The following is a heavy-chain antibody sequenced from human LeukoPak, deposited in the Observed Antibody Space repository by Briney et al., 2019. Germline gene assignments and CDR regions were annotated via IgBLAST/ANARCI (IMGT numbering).Heavy chain of an antibody. Sequence: ASVRVSCKASGYTFNNYGISWVRQAPGQGLEWMGWVTSYNGDTNYAQKFQGRVTLTSDTSTTTVYMEMRSLTPDDTGMYYCVRGSRISAELLWGQGTLVTVSS. CDR3: VRGSRISAELL. CDR2: VTSYNGDT. V-gene: IGHV1-18*01. D-gene: IGHD3-10*01. J-gene: IGHJ4*02. CDR1: GYTFNNYG.